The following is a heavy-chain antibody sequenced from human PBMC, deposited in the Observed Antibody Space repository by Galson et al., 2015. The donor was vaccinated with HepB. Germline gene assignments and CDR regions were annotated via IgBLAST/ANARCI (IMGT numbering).Heavy chain of an antibody. V-gene: IGHV3-21*04. CDR2: ISSSSSYI. CDR1: GFTFSSYS. Sequence: SLRLSCAASGFTFSSYSMNWVRQAPGKGLEWVSSISSSSSYIYYADSVKGRFTISRDNSKNTLYLQMNSLRAEDTAVYYCATAYSTGWYVVDYWGQGTLVTVSS. J-gene: IGHJ4*02. D-gene: IGHD6-19*01. CDR3: ATAYSTGWYVVDY.